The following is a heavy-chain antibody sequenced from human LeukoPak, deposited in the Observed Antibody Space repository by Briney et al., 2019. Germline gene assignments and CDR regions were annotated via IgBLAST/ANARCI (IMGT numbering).Heavy chain of an antibody. Sequence: PSETLSLTCTVSGGSISSSSYYWGWIRQPPGKGLEWIGSIYYSGSTYYNPSLKSRVTISVDTSKNQFSLKLSSVTAADTAVYYCARVEISRITMIVVVIFDYWGQGTLVTVSS. CDR2: IYYSGST. CDR1: GGSISSSSYY. CDR3: ARVEISRITMIVVVIFDY. J-gene: IGHJ4*02. D-gene: IGHD3-22*01. V-gene: IGHV4-39*07.